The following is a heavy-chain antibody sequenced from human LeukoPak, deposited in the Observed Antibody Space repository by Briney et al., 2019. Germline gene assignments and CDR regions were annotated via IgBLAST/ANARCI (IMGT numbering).Heavy chain of an antibody. CDR1: GGSISSSSYY. V-gene: IGHV4-39*01. CDR3: ASTVWFGEFAHSFDY. D-gene: IGHD3-10*01. J-gene: IGHJ4*02. CDR2: IYYSGST. Sequence: SETLSLTCTVPGGSISSSSYYWGWIRQPPGKGLEWIGSIYYSGSTYYNPSLKSRVTISVDTSKNQFSLKLSSVTAADTAVYYCASTVWFGEFAHSFDYWGQGTLVTVSS.